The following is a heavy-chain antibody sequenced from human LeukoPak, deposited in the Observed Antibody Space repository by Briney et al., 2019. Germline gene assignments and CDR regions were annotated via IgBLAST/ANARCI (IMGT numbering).Heavy chain of an antibody. V-gene: IGHV4-4*07. CDR2: IYTSGST. J-gene: IGHJ6*03. CDR3: ARAAEDYYGPGSFKYYYYYYYMDV. D-gene: IGHD3-10*01. Sequence: PSETLSLTCTVSGGSISSYYWSWIRQPAGKGLGWIGRIYTSGSTNYNPSLKSRVTMSVDTSKNQFSLKLSSVTAADTAVYYCARAAEDYYGPGSFKYYYYYYYMDVWGKGTTVTVSS. CDR1: GGSISSYY.